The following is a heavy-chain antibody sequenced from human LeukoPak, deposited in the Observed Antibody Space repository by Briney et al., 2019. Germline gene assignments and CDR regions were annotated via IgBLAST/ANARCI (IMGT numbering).Heavy chain of an antibody. J-gene: IGHJ4*02. CDR2: ISSSGGCP. Sequence: PGGTLRLSCAASGFTFSNYGMSWVRQAPGKGLEWVSAISSSGGCPYYADAVKGRFTISRDNAKNSLYLQMNSLRAEDTSVYYCAKDRDSQLWYKAPFDYWGQGTLVTVSS. CDR1: GFTFSNYG. CDR3: AKDRDSQLWYKAPFDY. V-gene: IGHV3-23*01. D-gene: IGHD5-18*01.